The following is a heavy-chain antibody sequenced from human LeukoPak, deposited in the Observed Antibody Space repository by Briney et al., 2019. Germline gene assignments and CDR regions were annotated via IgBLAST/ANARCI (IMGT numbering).Heavy chain of an antibody. CDR3: ARGERITIFGVVELPDY. D-gene: IGHD3-3*01. V-gene: IGHV1-2*02. CDR2: INPNSGGT. Sequence: ASVKVSCKASGYTFTGYYMHWVRQAPGQGPEWMGWINPNSGGTNYAQKFQGRVTMTRDTSISTAYMELSRLRSDDTAVYYCARGERITIFGVVELPDYWGQGTLVTVSS. J-gene: IGHJ4*02. CDR1: GYTFTGYY.